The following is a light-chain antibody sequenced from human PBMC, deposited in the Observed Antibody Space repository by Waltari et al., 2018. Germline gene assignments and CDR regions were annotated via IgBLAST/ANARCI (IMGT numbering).Light chain of an antibody. CDR1: QSISSW. CDR2: KAS. Sequence: DIQMTQSPPTLSASVGDRVIITCRASQSISSWLAWYQQKPGKAPKLLIYKASTLESGVPSRFSGSGSGTDFTLTISGLRPDDFATYYCQQYESFPLTFGGGTKVEI. J-gene: IGKJ4*01. CDR3: QQYESFPLT. V-gene: IGKV1-5*03.